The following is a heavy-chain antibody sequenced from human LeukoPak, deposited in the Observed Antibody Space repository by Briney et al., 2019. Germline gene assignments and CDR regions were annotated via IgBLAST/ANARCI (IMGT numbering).Heavy chain of an antibody. CDR1: GFTFSTYW. J-gene: IGHJ4*02. CDR2: IKEDGSEK. D-gene: IGHD3-22*01. Sequence: SGGSLRLSCAASGFTFSTYWMSWVRQAPGKGLEWVANIKEDGSEKYYGDSVKGRFTISRDNAKNSLYLEMNSLRVEDTAVYYCARDSSSYQWGQGTLVTVSS. V-gene: IGHV3-7*01. CDR3: ARDSSSYQ.